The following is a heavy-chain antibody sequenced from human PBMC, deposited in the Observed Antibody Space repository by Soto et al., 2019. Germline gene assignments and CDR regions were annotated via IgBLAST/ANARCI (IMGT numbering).Heavy chain of an antibody. D-gene: IGHD2-21*01. J-gene: IGHJ4*02. CDR1: GFTFSSYW. CDR2: INTDGSAT. CDR3: ARDGEGY. V-gene: IGHV3-74*01. Sequence: GGSLRLSCAASGFTFSSYWMHWVRQVPGKGLVWVSRINTDGSATNYADSVKGRFTVSRDNAKNTQYLQMNSLRAEDTAVYYCARDGEGYWGQGTLVTVSS.